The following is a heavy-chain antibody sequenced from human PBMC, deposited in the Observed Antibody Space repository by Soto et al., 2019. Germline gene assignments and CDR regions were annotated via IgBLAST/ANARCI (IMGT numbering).Heavy chain of an antibody. J-gene: IGHJ4*02. V-gene: IGHV3-23*01. D-gene: IGHD3-22*01. CDR1: GFPFSSDA. Sequence: PGGYLSISCAASGFPFSSDAMSCVRQAPGKGLEWVSAISGSGGSTYYADSVKGRFTISRDNSKNTLYLQMNSLRAEDTAVYYCAKYYYYDSSGSLRYWGQGNLVTFSS. CDR3: AKYYYYDSSGSLRY. CDR2: ISGSGGST.